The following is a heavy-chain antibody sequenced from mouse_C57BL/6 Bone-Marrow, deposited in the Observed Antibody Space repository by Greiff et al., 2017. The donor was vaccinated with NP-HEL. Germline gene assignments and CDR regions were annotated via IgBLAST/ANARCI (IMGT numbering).Heavy chain of an antibody. CDR1: GYTFTDYY. Sequence: VQLQQSGAELVRPGASVKLSCKASGYTFTDYYINWVKQRPGQGLEWIARIYPGSGNTYYNEKFKGKATLTAEKSSSTVYMQLSSLTSEDSAVYFCARNYGSPFDYWGQGTTLTVSS. CDR2: IYPGSGNT. J-gene: IGHJ2*01. CDR3: ARNYGSPFDY. V-gene: IGHV1-76*01. D-gene: IGHD1-1*01.